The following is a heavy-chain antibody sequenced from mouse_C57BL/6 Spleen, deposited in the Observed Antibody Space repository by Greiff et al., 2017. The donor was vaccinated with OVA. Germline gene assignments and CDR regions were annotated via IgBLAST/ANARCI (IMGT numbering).Heavy chain of an antibody. V-gene: IGHV8-8*01. CDR1: GFSLSTFGMG. Sequence: QVTLKVSGPGILQPSQTLSLTCSFSGFSLSTFGMGVGWIRQPSGKGLEWLAHIWWGDDKYYHPALKSWLTIFQDTSKNPVFLKIADVDTADTATYYCARRLRLYWYFDVWGTGTTVTVSS. J-gene: IGHJ1*03. CDR3: ARRLRLYWYFDV. CDR2: IWWGDDK. D-gene: IGHD1-1*01.